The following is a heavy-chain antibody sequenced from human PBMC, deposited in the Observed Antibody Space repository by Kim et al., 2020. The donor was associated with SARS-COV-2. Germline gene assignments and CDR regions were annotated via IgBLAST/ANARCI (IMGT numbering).Heavy chain of an antibody. CDR1: GFTFSSYA. CDR2: ISGSGGST. J-gene: IGHJ4*02. V-gene: IGHV3-23*01. D-gene: IGHD2-2*01. CDR3: AKPDSPRVSSSPLLDY. Sequence: GGSLRLSCAASGFTFSSYAMSWVRQAPGKGLEWVSAISGSGGSTYYADSVKGRFTISRDNSKNTLYLQMNSLRAEDTAVYYCAKPDSPRVSSSPLLDYWGQGTLVTVSS.